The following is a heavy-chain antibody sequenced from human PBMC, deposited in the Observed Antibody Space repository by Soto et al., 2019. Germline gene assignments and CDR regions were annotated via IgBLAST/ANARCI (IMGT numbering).Heavy chain of an antibody. Sequence: GGSLRLSCAASGFTFSNYAMSWVRQAPGKGLEWVSLVSAAAGTTYYTDSVKGRFTISRDNSRNTVYLQMNSLRADDTTVYYCAKDRLAGGFDYWGQGTLVTVSS. J-gene: IGHJ4*02. CDR3: AKDRLAGGFDY. CDR1: GFTFSNYA. CDR2: VSAAAGTT. V-gene: IGHV3-23*01. D-gene: IGHD3-16*01.